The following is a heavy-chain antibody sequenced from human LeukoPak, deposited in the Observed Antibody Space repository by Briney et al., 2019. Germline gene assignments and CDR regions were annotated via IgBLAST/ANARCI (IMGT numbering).Heavy chain of an antibody. D-gene: IGHD2-21*01. CDR1: GFTFSRYE. CDR2: IWYDGSNK. V-gene: IGHV3-33*08. CDR3: ARVSGGEGFDY. Sequence: PGGSLRLSCAASGFTFSRYEMNWVRQAPGKGLEWVAVIWYDGSNKYYADSVKGQFTISRDNSKNTLYLQMNSLRAENTAVYYCARVSGGEGFDYWGQGTLVTVSS. J-gene: IGHJ4*02.